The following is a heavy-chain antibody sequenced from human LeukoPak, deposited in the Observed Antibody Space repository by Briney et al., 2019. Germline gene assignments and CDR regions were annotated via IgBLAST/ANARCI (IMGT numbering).Heavy chain of an antibody. CDR3: ARGMDIVVVPAAPLPYYYYYMDV. V-gene: IGHV4-34*01. CDR1: GGSFSGYY. Sequence: SETLSLTCAVYGGSFSGYYWSWIRQPPGKGLEWIGEINHSGSTNYNPSLKSRVTISVDTSKNQFSLKLSSVTAADTAVYYCARGMDIVVVPAAPLPYYYYYMDVWGKGTTVTVSS. J-gene: IGHJ6*03. D-gene: IGHD2-2*03. CDR2: INHSGST.